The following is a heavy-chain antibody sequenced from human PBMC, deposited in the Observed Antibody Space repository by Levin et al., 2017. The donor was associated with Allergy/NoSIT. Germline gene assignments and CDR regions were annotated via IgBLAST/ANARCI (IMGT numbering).Heavy chain of an antibody. V-gene: IGHV3-30*18. Sequence: GESLKISCAASGFTFSSYCMYWVRQAPGKGLEWVAVISYDGSNKYYADSVKGRFTISRDNSKNMLYLQMNSLRAEDTAVYYCAKDPIAVAGKNKDRMDGWGQGTTVTVS. CDR2: ISYDGSNK. J-gene: IGHJ6*02. D-gene: IGHD6-19*01. CDR3: AKDPIAVAGKNKDRMDG. CDR1: GFTFSSYC.